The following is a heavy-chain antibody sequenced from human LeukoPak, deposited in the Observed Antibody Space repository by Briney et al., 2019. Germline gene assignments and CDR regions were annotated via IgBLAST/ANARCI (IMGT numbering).Heavy chain of an antibody. CDR1: GFTFSIYT. CDR3: ARHRTASDY. CDR2: ISTSSSYI. V-gene: IGHV3-21*01. Sequence: GGSLRLSCAASGFTFSIYTMNWVRQAPGKGLEWVSSISTSSSYIYYADSVKGRFTISRDNAKNSLYLQMNSLRVEDTAVCYCARHRTASDYWGQGTLVTVSS. D-gene: IGHD3-16*02. J-gene: IGHJ4*02.